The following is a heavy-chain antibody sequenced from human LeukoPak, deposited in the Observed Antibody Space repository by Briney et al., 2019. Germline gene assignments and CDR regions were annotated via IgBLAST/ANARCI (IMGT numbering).Heavy chain of an antibody. Sequence: SQTLSLTCAISGDSVSSNRAAWSWIRQSPSRGLEWLGRTYYRSKWKNDYAVSVNSRITINPDTSKNQFSLQLNSVTPEDTAVYYCASTGTTGSLDYWGQGTPVTVSS. CDR1: GDSVSSNRAA. CDR2: TYYRSKWKN. CDR3: ASTGTTGSLDY. V-gene: IGHV6-1*01. J-gene: IGHJ4*02. D-gene: IGHD1-7*01.